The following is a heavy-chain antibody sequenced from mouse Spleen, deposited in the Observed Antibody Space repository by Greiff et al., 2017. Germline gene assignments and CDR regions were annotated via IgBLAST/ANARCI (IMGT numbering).Heavy chain of an antibody. Sequence: VQLQQPGAELVKPGASVKLSCKASGYTFTSYWMHWVKQRPGQGLEWIGMIHPNSGSTNYNEKFKSKATLTVVKSSSTAYMQLSSLTSEDSAVYYCARGGSYRSYWYFDVWGAGTTVTVSS. CDR1: GYTFTSYW. CDR3: ARGGSYRSYWYFDV. V-gene: IGHV1-64*01. CDR2: IHPNSGST. D-gene: IGHD2-10*01. J-gene: IGHJ1*01.